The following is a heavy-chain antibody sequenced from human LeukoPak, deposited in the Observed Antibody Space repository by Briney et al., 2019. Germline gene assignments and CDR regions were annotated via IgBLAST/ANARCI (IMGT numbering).Heavy chain of an antibody. J-gene: IGHJ3*02. D-gene: IGHD3-3*01. CDR3: ARGPRITIFGVVMANDAFDI. Sequence: GASVKVSCKASGYTFTSYYMHWVRQAPGQGLEWMGWINPKSSGTVYAQTFQGGVTMTRDTSSSTAYMELSRLRFDDTVVYYCARGPRITIFGVVMANDAFDIWGQGTMVTVSS. V-gene: IGHV1-2*02. CDR1: GYTFTSYY. CDR2: INPKSSGT.